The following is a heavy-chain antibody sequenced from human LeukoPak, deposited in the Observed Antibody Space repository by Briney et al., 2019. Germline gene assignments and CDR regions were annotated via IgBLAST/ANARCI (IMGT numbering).Heavy chain of an antibody. CDR2: ISSSSSTI. CDR3: ASSPGRGYSYGYWFDP. J-gene: IGHJ5*02. Sequence: PGGSLRLSCAASGFTFSSYSMNWVRQAPGKGLEWVSYISSSSSTIYYADSVKGRFTISRDNAKNSLYLQMNSLRAEDTAVYYCASSPGRGYSYGYWFDPWGQGTLVTVSS. V-gene: IGHV3-48*01. D-gene: IGHD5-18*01. CDR1: GFTFSSYS.